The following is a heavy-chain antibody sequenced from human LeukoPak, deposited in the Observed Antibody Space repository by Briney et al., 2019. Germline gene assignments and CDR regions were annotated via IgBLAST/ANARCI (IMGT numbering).Heavy chain of an antibody. J-gene: IGHJ6*03. CDR3: ARSSEGRYYYDSSGYSYYYYYMDV. D-gene: IGHD3-22*01. CDR2: IYYSGST. Sequence: PSETLSLTCTVSGYSISSGYYWGWIRQPPGKGLEWIGYIYYSGSTNYNPSLKSRVTISVDTSKNQFSLKLNSVTAADTAVYYCARSSEGRYYYDSSGYSYYYYYMDVWGKGTTVTISS. CDR1: GYSISSGYY. V-gene: IGHV4-61*01.